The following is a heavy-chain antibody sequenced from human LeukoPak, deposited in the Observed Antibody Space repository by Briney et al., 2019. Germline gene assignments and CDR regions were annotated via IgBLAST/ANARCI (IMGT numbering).Heavy chain of an antibody. CDR1: GFTFSNYY. CDR2: ISSSGSTI. D-gene: IGHD3-10*01. CDR3: ARVDTSGDY. Sequence: GGSLRLSCPPSGFTFSNYYMSWIRQLPGKGREWVSYISSSGSTIYYADSVKGRFTISRDNAKNSLYLQMNSLRAEDTAVYYCARVDTSGDYWGQGTLVTVSS. J-gene: IGHJ4*02. V-gene: IGHV3-11*01.